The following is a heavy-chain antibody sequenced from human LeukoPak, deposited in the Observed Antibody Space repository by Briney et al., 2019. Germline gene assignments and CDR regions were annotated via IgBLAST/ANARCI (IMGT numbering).Heavy chain of an antibody. Sequence: PGGSLRLSCAASGFTFNTYTMNWVRQAPGKGLEWVSSVSSSSLYMYYADSVKGRFTISRDNARNSLYLQMNSLRAEDTAFYYCTRGAGSGWYFFYTSWGQGTLVTVSS. CDR1: GFTFNTYT. J-gene: IGHJ5*02. D-gene: IGHD6-19*01. V-gene: IGHV3-21*04. CDR3: TRGAGSGWYFFYTS. CDR2: VSSSSLYM.